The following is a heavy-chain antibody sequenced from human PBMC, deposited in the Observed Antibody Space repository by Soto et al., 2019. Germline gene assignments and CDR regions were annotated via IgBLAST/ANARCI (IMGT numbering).Heavy chain of an antibody. CDR2: IWYDGSNK. CDR1: GFTFSSYG. V-gene: IGHV3-33*08. D-gene: IGHD1-1*01. J-gene: IGHJ5*02. Sequence: PGGSLRLSCAASGFTFSSYGMHWVRQAPGKGLEWVAVIWYDGSNKYYADSVKGRFTISRDNSKNTLYLQMNSLRAEDTAVCYCARDGYPPGGNDRNWKFDPWGQGTLVTVSS. CDR3: ARDGYPPGGNDRNWKFDP.